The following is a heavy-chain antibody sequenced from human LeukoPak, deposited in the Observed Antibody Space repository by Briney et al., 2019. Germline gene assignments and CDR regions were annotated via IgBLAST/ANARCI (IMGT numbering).Heavy chain of an antibody. CDR3: ARGRVWKWLVPGRVHYFDY. J-gene: IGHJ4*02. V-gene: IGHV4-34*01. D-gene: IGHD6-19*01. Sequence: SETLSLTCAVYGGSFSGYYWSWIRQPPGKGLEWIGEINHSGSTNYNPSLKSRVTISVDTSKNQFSLKLSSVTAADTAVYYRARGRVWKWLVPGRVHYFDYWGQGTLVTVSS. CDR1: GGSFSGYY. CDR2: INHSGST.